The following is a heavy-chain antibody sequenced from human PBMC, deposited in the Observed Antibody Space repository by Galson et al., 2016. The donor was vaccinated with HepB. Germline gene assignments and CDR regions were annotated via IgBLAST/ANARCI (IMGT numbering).Heavy chain of an antibody. CDR1: GYIFASYG. CDR3: ARDVAARPTYYYYMDV. J-gene: IGHJ6*03. V-gene: IGHV1-18*04. CDR2: ISTLNGKT. D-gene: IGHD6-6*01. Sequence: SVKVSCKASGYIFASYGISWVRQAPGQGLEWMGWISTLNGKTNYPQKLQGRVTMTTDTSTTTAYMELRSLRSDDTAVYYCARDVAARPTYYYYMDVWGEGTTVTVS.